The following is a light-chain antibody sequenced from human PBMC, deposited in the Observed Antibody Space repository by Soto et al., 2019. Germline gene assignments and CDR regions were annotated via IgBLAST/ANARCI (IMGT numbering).Light chain of an antibody. V-gene: IGKV3D-20*02. J-gene: IGKJ5*01. CDR1: QTIGRNY. CDR2: GTS. CDR3: QQRSNWLFT. Sequence: EIVLTHSPGTLSLSPWETATLSCRASQTIGRNYLAWYQQKPGQAPRLLIFGTSTRATGIPDRFSGSGSGTDFTLTISSLEPEDFAVYYCQQRSNWLFTLGQGTRLEIK.